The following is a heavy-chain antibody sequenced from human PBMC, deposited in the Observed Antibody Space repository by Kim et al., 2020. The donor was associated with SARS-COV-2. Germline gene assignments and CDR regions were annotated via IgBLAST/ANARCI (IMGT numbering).Heavy chain of an antibody. CDR3: ARLPYGRGWYGGLGSIDK. CDR2: TNPIFSPG. CDR1: GGTFSSYA. J-gene: IGHJ1*01. V-gene: IGHV1-69*13. D-gene: IGHD6-19*01. Sequence: SVKVSCKASGGTFSSYAISWVRQAPGQWLEWKGGTNPIFSPGNYAQKFQGRITISADESTSTAYRELSSLRSEDTAVYYCARLPYGRGWYGGLGSIDKWGRGPLVTASS.